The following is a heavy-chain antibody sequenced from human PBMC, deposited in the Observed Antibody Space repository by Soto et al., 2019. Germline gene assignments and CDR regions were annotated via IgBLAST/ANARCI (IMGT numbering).Heavy chain of an antibody. Sequence: RLSCAASGFTFSRYGMHWGRQAPGKGLEWVAVISYDGSPKYYADSVKGRFTISRDNSKNTLYLQMNSLRAEDTAVHYCAKESGVILLYYFDYWGLGTLVTVSS. D-gene: IGHD2-8*01. CDR1: GFTFSRYG. J-gene: IGHJ4*02. CDR2: ISYDGSPK. V-gene: IGHV3-30*18. CDR3: AKESGVILLYYFDY.